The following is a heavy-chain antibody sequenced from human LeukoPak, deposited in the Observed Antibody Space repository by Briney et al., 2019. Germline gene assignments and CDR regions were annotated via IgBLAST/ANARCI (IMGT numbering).Heavy chain of an antibody. D-gene: IGHD3-10*01. CDR1: GASVSSGDYH. Sequence: SETLSLTCTVSGASVSSGDYHWSWVRQAPGKGLEWIGHNQNPSYNPSLKSRVVISIHTSRNQFSLKLSSVTAADTAVYYCARESGSYFNWFDPWGQGTLVTVSS. J-gene: IGHJ5*02. V-gene: IGHV4-61*08. CDR3: ARESGSYFNWFDP. CDR2: NQNP.